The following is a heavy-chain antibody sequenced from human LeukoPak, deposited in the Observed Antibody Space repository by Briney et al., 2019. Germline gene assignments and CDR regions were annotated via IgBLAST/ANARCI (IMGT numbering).Heavy chain of an antibody. D-gene: IGHD6-13*01. V-gene: IGHV3-30*18. CDR3: AKEHTYSSSWYDYYYGMDV. J-gene: IGHJ6*02. CDR2: ISYDGSNK. Sequence: GRSLRLSCAASGFTFSSYGMHWVRQAPGKGLEWVVVISYDGSNKYYADSVKGRFTISRDNSKNTLYLQMNSLRAEDTAVYYCAKEHTYSSSWYDYYYGMDVWGQGTTVTVSS. CDR1: GFTFSSYG.